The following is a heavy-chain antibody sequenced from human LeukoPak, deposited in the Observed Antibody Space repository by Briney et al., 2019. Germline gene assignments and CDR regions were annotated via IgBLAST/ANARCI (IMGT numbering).Heavy chain of an antibody. Sequence: ASVKVSCKASGYTFTGYYMHWVRQAPGQGREWMGWINPNSGGTNYAQKFQGRVTMTRDTSISTAYMELSRLRSDDTAVYFCARDLAYGDPPSGFDPWGQGTLVTVSS. V-gene: IGHV1-2*02. CDR3: ARDLAYGDPPSGFDP. CDR1: GYTFTGYY. CDR2: INPNSGGT. J-gene: IGHJ5*02. D-gene: IGHD4-17*01.